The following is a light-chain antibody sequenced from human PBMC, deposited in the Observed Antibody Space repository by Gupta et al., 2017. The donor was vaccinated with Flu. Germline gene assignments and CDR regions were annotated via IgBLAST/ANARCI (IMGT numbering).Light chain of an antibody. CDR1: QSVTSNY. CDR2: GAS. J-gene: IGKJ2*03. CDR3: QQDGSSIRS. Sequence: EIVLTQSPGTLSLSPGERATLSCRASQSVTSNYLAWYQQKPGQAPRLPIYGASSRATGIPDRFSGSGSGTDFTLTISRLEPEDFAVYYCQQDGSSIRSFGQGTKVEIK. V-gene: IGKV3-20*01.